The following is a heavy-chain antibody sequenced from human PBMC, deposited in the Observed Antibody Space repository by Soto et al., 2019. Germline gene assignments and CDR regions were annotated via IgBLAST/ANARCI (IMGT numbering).Heavy chain of an antibody. D-gene: IGHD2-8*01. J-gene: IGHJ4*02. V-gene: IGHV4-59*01. CDR3: ARGVLYPPFDY. CDR1: GGSISSYY. Sequence: PSDALSLTCTVSGGSISSYYWSWIRQPPGKGLEWIGYIYYSGSTNYNPSLKSRVTISVDTSKNQFSLKLSSVTAADTAVYYCARGVLYPPFDYWGQGTLVTVSS. CDR2: IYYSGST.